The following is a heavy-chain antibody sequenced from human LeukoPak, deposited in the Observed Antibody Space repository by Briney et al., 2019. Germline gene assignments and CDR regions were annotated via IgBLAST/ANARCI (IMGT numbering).Heavy chain of an antibody. CDR2: ISSSSSSI. CDR3: AGERERWLSD. CDR1: GFTFSSYA. Sequence: GGSLRLSCAASGFTFSSYAMSWVRQAPGKGLEWVSYISSSSSSINYAGSVKGRFTISRDNAKNSLYLQMNSLRTEDTAVYYCAGERERWLSDWGRGPLVPVS. J-gene: IGHJ4*02. D-gene: IGHD5-24*01. V-gene: IGHV3-48*04.